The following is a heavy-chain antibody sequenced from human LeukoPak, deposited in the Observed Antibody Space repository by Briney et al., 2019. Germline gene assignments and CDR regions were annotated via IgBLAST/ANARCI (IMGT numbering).Heavy chain of an antibody. CDR2: IYHSGST. CDR3: ARDGGYTPAEYYFDY. J-gene: IGHJ4*02. CDR1: GYSISSGYY. Sequence: SETLSLTCTVSGYSISSGYYWGWIRQPPGKGLEWIGSIYHSGSTYYNPSLKSRVTISVDTSKNQFSLKLSSVTAADTAVYYCARDGGYTPAEYYFDYWGQGTLVTVSS. D-gene: IGHD2-2*02. V-gene: IGHV4-38-2*02.